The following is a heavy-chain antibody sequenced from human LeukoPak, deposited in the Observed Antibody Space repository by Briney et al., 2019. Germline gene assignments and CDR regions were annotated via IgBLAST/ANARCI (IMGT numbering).Heavy chain of an antibody. CDR3: ARVLTTVTLFDY. Sequence: SETLSLTCAVYGGSFSGYYWSWIRQPPGKGVEWIGEINHSGSTNYNPSLKTRVTISVATSKNQFSLKLSSVTAADTAVYYCARVLTTVTLFDYWGQGTLVTVSS. CDR2: INHSGST. CDR1: GGSFSGYY. D-gene: IGHD4-17*01. V-gene: IGHV4-34*01. J-gene: IGHJ4*02.